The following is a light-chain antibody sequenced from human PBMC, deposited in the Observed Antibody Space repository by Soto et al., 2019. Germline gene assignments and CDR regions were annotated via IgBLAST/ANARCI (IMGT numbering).Light chain of an antibody. CDR1: QSVSSY. CDR2: DAS. Sequence: EIVLTQSPVTLSLSPGERATLSCRASQSVSSYLAWYQQKPGQAPRLLIYDASNRATGIPARFSGSGSGTDFTLTISSLEPEDFTVYYCQQRSNWWTIGQGTKVEIK. J-gene: IGKJ1*01. CDR3: QQRSNWWT. V-gene: IGKV3-11*01.